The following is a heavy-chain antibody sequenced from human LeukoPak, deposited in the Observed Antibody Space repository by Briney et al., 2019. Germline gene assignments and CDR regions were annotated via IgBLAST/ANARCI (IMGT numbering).Heavy chain of an antibody. Sequence: SETLSLTCTVSGGSISSYYWSWIRQPPGKGLGWIGYIYYSGSTNYNPSLKSRVTLSVDTSKNQFSLKLSSVTAADTAVYYCARSPPTYCSGGSCYYYGMDVWGQGTTVTVSS. V-gene: IGHV4-59*08. CDR3: ARSPPTYCSGGSCYYYGMDV. J-gene: IGHJ6*02. D-gene: IGHD2-15*01. CDR1: GGSISSYY. CDR2: IYYSGST.